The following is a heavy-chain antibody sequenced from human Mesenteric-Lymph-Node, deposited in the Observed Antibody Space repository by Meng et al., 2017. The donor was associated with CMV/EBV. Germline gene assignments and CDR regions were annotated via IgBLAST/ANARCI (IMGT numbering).Heavy chain of an antibody. D-gene: IGHD4-17*01. Sequence: GESLKISCAVSGFTFSRYGMHWVRQAPGKGLEWVALMSFDGSDKKYADSVQGRFTISRDNSKNSLYLEMNSLRTEDTALYYCAKEHGDYRDYYYGMDVWGQGTTVTVSS. CDR3: AKEHGDYRDYYYGMDV. J-gene: IGHJ6*02. CDR1: GFTFSRYG. CDR2: MSFDGSDK. V-gene: IGHV3-30*02.